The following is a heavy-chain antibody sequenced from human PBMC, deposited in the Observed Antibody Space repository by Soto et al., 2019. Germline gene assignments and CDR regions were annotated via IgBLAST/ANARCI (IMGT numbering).Heavy chain of an antibody. Sequence: SETLSLTCTVSGGSFSSGDYCWGWIRQPPGKGLERIGSICYRGTTYYSPSLKSRVTITEDTSKTQVSLKLSSVTAADTAVYFCARQGEYSSSYYFDFWVQGTLVTVSS. J-gene: IGHJ4*02. CDR1: GGSFSSGDYC. CDR2: ICYRGTT. V-gene: IGHV4-39*01. CDR3: ARQGEYSSSYYFDF. D-gene: IGHD6-6*01.